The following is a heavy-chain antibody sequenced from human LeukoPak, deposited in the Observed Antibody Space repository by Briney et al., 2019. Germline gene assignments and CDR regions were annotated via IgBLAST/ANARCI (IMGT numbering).Heavy chain of an antibody. CDR1: GFTFDDYT. D-gene: IGHD3-3*01. V-gene: IGHV3-9*01. CDR2: ISWNSGSI. Sequence: GRSLRLSCAASGFTFDDYTMHWVRHAPGKGLEWVSGISWNSGSIIYADSVKGRFTISRDNAKNYLYLQMNSLRAEGTCVYYGAKDETICGQYYYGMDVWGQGTTVTVSS. J-gene: IGHJ6*02. CDR3: AKDETICGQYYYGMDV.